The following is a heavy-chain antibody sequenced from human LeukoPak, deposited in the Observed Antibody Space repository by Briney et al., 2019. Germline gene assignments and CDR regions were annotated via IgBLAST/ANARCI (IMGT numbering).Heavy chain of an antibody. Sequence: SETLSLTCTVSGGSISTNYWSWIRQPPGKGLEWIGHIYYTGGTNYNPSLKSRLSISLDTSKNQFSLSLTSVTAADTALYYFARDPRPKGNSWFVSCGERGLGTVSP. CDR2: IYYTGGT. CDR3: ARDPRPKGNSWFVS. V-gene: IGHV4-59*01. CDR1: GGSISTNY. J-gene: IGHJ5*01.